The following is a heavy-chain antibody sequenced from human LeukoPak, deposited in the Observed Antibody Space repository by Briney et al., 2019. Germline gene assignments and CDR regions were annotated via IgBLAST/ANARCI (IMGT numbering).Heavy chain of an antibody. V-gene: IGHV4-39*01. Sequence: SETLSLTCIVSGGSISSGSYYWGWIRQPPGKGLEWIGRIYYSGSTYYNPSLKSRVTISVDTSKNQFSLKLSSVTAADTAVYYCARQARNIAAAGTGWFDPWGQGTLVTVSS. J-gene: IGHJ5*02. CDR2: IYYSGST. CDR3: ARQARNIAAAGTGWFDP. D-gene: IGHD6-13*01. CDR1: GGSISSGSYY.